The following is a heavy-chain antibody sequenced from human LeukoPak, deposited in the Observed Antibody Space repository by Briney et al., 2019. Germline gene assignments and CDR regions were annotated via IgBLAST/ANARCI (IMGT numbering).Heavy chain of an antibody. CDR3: AKDDGSGKNGMDV. D-gene: IGHD3-10*01. CDR1: GFTFDDYA. V-gene: IGHV3-43D*04. Sequence: GGSLRLSCAASGFTFDDYAMHWVRQAPGKGLEWVSLISWDGGSTYYADSVKGRFTISRDNSKNSLYLQMNSLRAEDTALYYCAKDDGSGKNGMDVWGQGTLVTVSS. J-gene: IGHJ6*02. CDR2: ISWDGGST.